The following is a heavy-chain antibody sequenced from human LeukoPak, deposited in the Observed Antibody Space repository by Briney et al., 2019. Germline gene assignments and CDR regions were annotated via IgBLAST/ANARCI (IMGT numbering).Heavy chain of an antibody. CDR2: ISSSGSTI. D-gene: IGHD2-2*01. J-gene: IGHJ4*02. V-gene: IGHV3-48*03. Sequence: GSLRLSCAASGFTFSSYEMNWVRQAPGKGLEWVSYISSSGSTIYYADSVKGRFTISRDNAKNSLYLQMNSLRAEDTAVYYCAPRSLSEYPDIDYWGQGTLVTVSS. CDR1: GFTFSSYE. CDR3: APRSLSEYPDIDY.